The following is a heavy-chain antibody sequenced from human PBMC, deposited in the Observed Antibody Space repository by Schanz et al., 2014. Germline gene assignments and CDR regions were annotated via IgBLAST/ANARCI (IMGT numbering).Heavy chain of an antibody. D-gene: IGHD3-16*01. Sequence: QVQLQESGPGLVKPSQTLSLTCSVSGGSINSGGYFWSWIRQHPGKGLEWIAYIYYTGSTYYNPSLKSRVTISLDTSKNQFSLKLSSVTAADTAVYYCARDALGGPHNWFDPWGQGTLVSVSS. V-gene: IGHV4-31*03. J-gene: IGHJ5*02. CDR1: GGSINSGGYF. CDR2: IYYTGST. CDR3: ARDALGGPHNWFDP.